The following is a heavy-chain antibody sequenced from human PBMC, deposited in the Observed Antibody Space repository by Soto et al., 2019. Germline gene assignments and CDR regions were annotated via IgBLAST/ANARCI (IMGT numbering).Heavy chain of an antibody. CDR3: VRAKHGAYCSGGSCYDAFDI. V-gene: IGHV3-11*01. CDR2: ISSSGSTI. Sequence: QVQLVESGGGLVKPGGSLRLSCAASGFTFSDYYMSWIRQAPGKGLEWVSYISSSGSTIYYADSVKGRFTISRDNAKNSLYLQMNSLRAEDTAVYYCVRAKHGAYCSGGSCYDAFDIWGQGTMVTVSS. D-gene: IGHD2-15*01. J-gene: IGHJ3*02. CDR1: GFTFSDYY.